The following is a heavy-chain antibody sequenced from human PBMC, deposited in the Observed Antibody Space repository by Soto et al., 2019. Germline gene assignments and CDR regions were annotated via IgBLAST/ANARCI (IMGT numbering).Heavy chain of an antibody. J-gene: IGHJ4*02. CDR2: IKSKTDGGTT. CDR3: TGRYFDWLPSPDY. V-gene: IGHV3-15*01. D-gene: IGHD3-9*01. CDR1: GFTFSNVW. Sequence: GGSLRLSCAASGFTFSNVWMSWVRQAPGKGLEWVGRIKSKTDGGTTDYAAPVKGRFTISRDDSKNTLYLQMNSLKTEDTAVYYCTGRYFDWLPSPDYWGQGTLVTVSS.